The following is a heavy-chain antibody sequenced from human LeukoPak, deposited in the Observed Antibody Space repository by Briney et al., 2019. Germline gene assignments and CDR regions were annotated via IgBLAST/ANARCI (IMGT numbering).Heavy chain of an antibody. D-gene: IGHD6-19*01. CDR1: GFTFSSYW. CDR3: ARFDSGADYYYYGMDV. V-gene: IGHV3-7*01. J-gene: IGHJ6*02. CDR2: INHNGNVN. Sequence: GGSLRLSCAASGFTFSSYWMNWARQAPGKGLEWVASINHNGNVNYYVDSVKGRFTISRDNAKNSLYLQMNSLRAEDTAVYYCARFDSGADYYYYGMDVWGQGTTVTVSS.